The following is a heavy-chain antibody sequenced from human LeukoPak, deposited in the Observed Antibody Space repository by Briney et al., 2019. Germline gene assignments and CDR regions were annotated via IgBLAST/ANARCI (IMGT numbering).Heavy chain of an antibody. CDR3: ASGPTGFA. D-gene: IGHD1-14*01. Sequence: QPGGSLRLSCAASGFTFSSYWMHWVRQAPGKGLVWVSRIKSDGSSTRYADSVKGRFTVSRDNAKNTLYLQMNSLRAEDTAVYFCASGPTGFAWGQGTLVTVSS. CDR1: GFTFSSYW. J-gene: IGHJ5*02. V-gene: IGHV3-74*01. CDR2: IKSDGSST.